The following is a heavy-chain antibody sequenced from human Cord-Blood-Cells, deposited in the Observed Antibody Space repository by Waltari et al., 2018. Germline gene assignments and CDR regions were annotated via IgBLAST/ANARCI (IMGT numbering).Heavy chain of an antibody. D-gene: IGHD6-13*01. J-gene: IGHJ3*02. CDR2: IYWDDDK. CDR3: AHMGQLDAFDI. V-gene: IGHV2-5*02. CDR1: GFSPRTSGVG. Sequence: QITLKESGPTLVKPTQTLTLNCTFPGFSPRTSGVGGGRIRQPPGKALEWLALIYWDDDKRYNPSLKSRLTITKDTSKNQVVLTMTNMDPVDTATYYCAHMGQLDAFDIWGQGTMVTVSS.